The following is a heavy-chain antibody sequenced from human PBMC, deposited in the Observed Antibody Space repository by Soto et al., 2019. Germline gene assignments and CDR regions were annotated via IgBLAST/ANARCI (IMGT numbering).Heavy chain of an antibody. CDR3: TRVNGITSGGRYFDY. CDR2: IYSSGTT. Sequence: SETLSLTCIVSGASITSNIYYWSWIRQPPGKGLEWIGEIYSSGTTYYNPSLVSRVAISMDMSKDQFSLNLRSVTAADTAIYYCTRVNGITSGGRYFDYWGQGSLVTVSS. J-gene: IGHJ4*02. CDR1: GASITSNIYY. V-gene: IGHV4-39*07. D-gene: IGHD1-20*01.